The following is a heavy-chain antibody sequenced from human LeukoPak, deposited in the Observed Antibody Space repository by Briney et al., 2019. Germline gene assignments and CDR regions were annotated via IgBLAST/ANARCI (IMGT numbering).Heavy chain of an antibody. D-gene: IGHD2-21*01. Sequence: GGSLRLSCAASGFTFSSYEMNWVRQAPGKGLVWVSRINSDGSSTSYADSVKGRFTISRDNAKNTLYLQMNSLRAEDTAVYYCAVVPPGWFDPWGQGTLVTVSS. J-gene: IGHJ5*02. CDR3: AVVPPGWFDP. V-gene: IGHV3-74*01. CDR2: INSDGSST. CDR1: GFTFSSYE.